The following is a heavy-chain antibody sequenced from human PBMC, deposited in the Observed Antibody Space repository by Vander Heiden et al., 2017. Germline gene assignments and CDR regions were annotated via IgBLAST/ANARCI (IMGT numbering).Heavy chain of an antibody. CDR2: SKWNGGST. V-gene: IGHV3-20*04. CDR3: ARDLPYSSSWYGWGY. CDR1: GFTFDDYG. Sequence: EVQLVESGGGVVRPGGSLKLSCAASGFTFDDYGIVWVRQARGKGLEWVSGSKWNGGSTGYADSVKGRFTISRDNAKNSLYLQMNSLRAEDTALYYCARDLPYSSSWYGWGYWGQGTLVTVSS. D-gene: IGHD6-13*01. J-gene: IGHJ4*02.